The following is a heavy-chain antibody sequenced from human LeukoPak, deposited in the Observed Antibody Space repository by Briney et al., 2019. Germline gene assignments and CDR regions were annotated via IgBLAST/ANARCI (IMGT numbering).Heavy chain of an antibody. CDR1: GGSISSSSYY. D-gene: IGHD6-13*01. Sequence: SETLPLTCTVSGGSISSSSYYWSWIRQPPGKGLEWIGFIYYSGCTNYNPSLKSRVTISVDTSKNQFSLKLSSVTAADTAVYYCARGVSSSWYGDFDYWGQGTLVTVSS. J-gene: IGHJ4*02. CDR2: IYYSGCT. V-gene: IGHV4-61*01. CDR3: ARGVSSSWYGDFDY.